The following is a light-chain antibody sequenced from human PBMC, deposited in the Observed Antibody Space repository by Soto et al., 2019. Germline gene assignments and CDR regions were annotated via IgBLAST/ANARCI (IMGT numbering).Light chain of an antibody. CDR3: QQYGTSEII. CDR1: QGIGST. Sequence: IVMTQSPATLSVSPWEGATLSCRASQGIGSTLAWYQHKPGQTPRLLIYDASTRATGVPARFSGSGSGTEFTLTINSLQSEDFAVFYCQQYGTSEIIFGQGTRLEIK. J-gene: IGKJ5*01. CDR2: DAS. V-gene: IGKV3-15*01.